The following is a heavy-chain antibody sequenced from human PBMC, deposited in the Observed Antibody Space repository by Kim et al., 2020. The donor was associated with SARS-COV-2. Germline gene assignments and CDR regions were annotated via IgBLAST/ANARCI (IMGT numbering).Heavy chain of an antibody. Sequence: GGSLRLSCAASGFTFSDYYMGWIRQAPGMGLEWVSYISTTGSVYHADSVKGRFTISRDNAKNSLYLQRNGLRSEDTAVYYCAKDIVAPGLFFDYWGQGTL. CDR2: ISTTGSV. J-gene: IGHJ4*02. V-gene: IGHV3-11*01. CDR3: AKDIVAPGLFFDY. D-gene: IGHD6-13*01. CDR1: GFTFSDYY.